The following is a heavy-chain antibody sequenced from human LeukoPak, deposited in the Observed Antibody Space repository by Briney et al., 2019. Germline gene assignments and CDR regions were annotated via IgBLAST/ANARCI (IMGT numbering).Heavy chain of an antibody. CDR2: ISSSSSDI. V-gene: IGHV3-21*01. CDR3: ARAPGDYYYYYYAMDV. D-gene: IGHD4-17*01. J-gene: IGHJ6*02. CDR1: GFTFSKYA. Sequence: GGSPRLSCAASGFTFSKYAMNWVRQAPGRGLEWVSSISSSSSDIYYADSVKGRYTISRDNAKNSLYLQMNSMRDEDTAVYYCARAPGDYYYYYYAMDVWGQGTTVTVPS.